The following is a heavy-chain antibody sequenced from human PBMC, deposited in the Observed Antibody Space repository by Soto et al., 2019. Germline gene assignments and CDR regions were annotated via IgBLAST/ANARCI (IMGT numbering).Heavy chain of an antibody. J-gene: IGHJ4*02. D-gene: IGHD3-10*01. CDR2: SYYSGRT. Sequence: PSGTLSLPGTVSGGSISSGDCYGAWISQPPRKGLGWIGYSYYSGRTYYNPSLKSRVTKSGVTSKNQFSLQLRSLTAAYTAVHNRARDWSCGPDYRGQGTLVTVSS. CDR3: ARDWSCGPDY. V-gene: IGHV4-30-4*01. CDR1: GGSISSGDCY.